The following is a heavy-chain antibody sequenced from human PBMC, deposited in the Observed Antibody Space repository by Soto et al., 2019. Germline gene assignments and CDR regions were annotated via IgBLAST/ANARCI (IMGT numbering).Heavy chain of an antibody. Sequence: EVQLVESGGGLVKPGGSLRISCAASGFTFSSYSMNWVHQAPGKGLEWVSSISSSSSYIYYADSVKGRFTISRDNAKNSLYLQMNSLRAEDTAVYYCARAWQVLAATRNFVEDCWGQGTLVTVSS. CDR1: GFTFSSYS. J-gene: IGHJ4*02. CDR2: ISSSSSYI. CDR3: ARAWQVLAATRNFVEDC. V-gene: IGHV3-21*01. D-gene: IGHD2-2*01.